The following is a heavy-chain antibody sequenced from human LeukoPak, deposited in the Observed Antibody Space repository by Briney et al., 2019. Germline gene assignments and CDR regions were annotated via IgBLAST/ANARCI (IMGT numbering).Heavy chain of an antibody. CDR3: ASYTRWLNGDY. CDR2: IYYSGST. D-gene: IGHD5-24*01. CDR1: GGSVSSGRYY. J-gene: IGHJ4*02. Sequence: PSETLSLTCTVSGGSVSSGRYYWGWIRQPPGKGLEWIGSIYYSGSTYYNPSLKSRVTISVDTSKNQFSLKLSSVTAADTAVYYCASYTRWLNGDYWGQGTLVTVSS. V-gene: IGHV4-39*01.